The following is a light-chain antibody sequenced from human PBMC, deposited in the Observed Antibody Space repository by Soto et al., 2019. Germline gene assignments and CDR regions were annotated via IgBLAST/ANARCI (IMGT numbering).Light chain of an antibody. CDR2: AAS. CDR3: QQIYSAPPT. J-gene: IGKJ4*02. Sequence: DLPMTQSPSSLSASVGDSVTITCRARQSITTYLTWYRQKPGKAPKLLIYAASSLQSGVPSRFSGSGSETEFTLSISSLQPEDFATYFCQQIYSAPPTCGGGTKVEIK. CDR1: QSITTY. V-gene: IGKV1-39*01.